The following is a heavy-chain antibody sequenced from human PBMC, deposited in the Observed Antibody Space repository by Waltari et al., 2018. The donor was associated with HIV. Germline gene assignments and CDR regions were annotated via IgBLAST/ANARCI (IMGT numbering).Heavy chain of an antibody. V-gene: IGHV1-2*02. CDR3: ATPSYDSSGYYSAGSEFDY. CDR1: GYTFTGYY. J-gene: IGHJ4*02. D-gene: IGHD3-22*01. CDR2: INPNSGGT. Sequence: QVQLVQSGAAVKKRGASVKVCCKASGYTFTGYYTHWVRQAPGQGLEWMGWINPNSGGTNYAQNFQGRVTMTRDTSISTAYMELSRLRSDDTAMYYCATPSYDSSGYYSAGSEFDYWGQGTLVTVSS.